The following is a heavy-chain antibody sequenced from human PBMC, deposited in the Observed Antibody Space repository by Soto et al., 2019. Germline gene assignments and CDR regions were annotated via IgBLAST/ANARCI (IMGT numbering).Heavy chain of an antibody. CDR2: IYYSGSA. J-gene: IGHJ4*02. V-gene: IGHV4-59*01. CDR1: GGSISSYY. D-gene: IGHD1-26*01. Sequence: PSETLSLTCTVSGGSISSYYWGWIRQPPGKGLEWIGYIYYSGSANYSPSLKSRVTISVDTSKNQFSLKVSSVTAADTAVYYCARGRWESRLGPDYWGQGTLVTVS. CDR3: ARGRWESRLGPDY.